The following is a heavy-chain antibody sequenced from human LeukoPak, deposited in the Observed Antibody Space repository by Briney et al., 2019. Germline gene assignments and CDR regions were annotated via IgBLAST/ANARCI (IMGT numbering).Heavy chain of an antibody. J-gene: IGHJ4*02. D-gene: IGHD6-19*01. Sequence: SETLSLTCTVSGGSISSGGYYWSWIRQHPGKGLEWIGYIYYSGSTYYNPSLKSRVTISVDTSKNQFSLKLSSVTAADTAVYYCASRLMIAVAASGRSDYFHYWGQGTLVTVSS. V-gene: IGHV4-31*03. CDR2: IYYSGST. CDR1: GGSISSGGYY. CDR3: ASRLMIAVAASGRSDYFHY.